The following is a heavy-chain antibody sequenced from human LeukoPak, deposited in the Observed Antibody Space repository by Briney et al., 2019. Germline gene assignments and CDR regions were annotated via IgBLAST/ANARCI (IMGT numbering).Heavy chain of an antibody. Sequence: PSETLSLTCTVSGYSISSGYYWGWIRQPPGKGLEWIGSIYHSGSTYYNPSLKNRVTISVDTSKNQFSLKLSSVTAADTAVYYCARDRGHDYGDRPVDYWGQGTLVTVSS. CDR1: GYSISSGYY. V-gene: IGHV4-38-2*02. CDR3: ARDRGHDYGDRPVDY. J-gene: IGHJ4*02. CDR2: IYHSGST. D-gene: IGHD4-17*01.